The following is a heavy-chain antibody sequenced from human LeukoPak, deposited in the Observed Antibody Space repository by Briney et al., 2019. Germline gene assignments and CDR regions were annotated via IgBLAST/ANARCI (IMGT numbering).Heavy chain of an antibody. D-gene: IGHD3-22*01. V-gene: IGHV3-33*08. Sequence: GGSLRLSCAASGFTFSNYWMSWVRQAPGKGLEWVAVVHHDGSERYYADSVKGRFTISRDNSKNTLYVQMDSLRVEDTAVYYCATGSGYYYDHWGQGTLVTVSS. J-gene: IGHJ4*02. CDR1: GFTFSNYW. CDR3: ATGSGYYYDH. CDR2: VHHDGSER.